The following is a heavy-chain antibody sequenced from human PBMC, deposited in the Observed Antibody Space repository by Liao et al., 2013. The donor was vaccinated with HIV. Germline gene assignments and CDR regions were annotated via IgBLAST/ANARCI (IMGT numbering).Heavy chain of an antibody. CDR1: GGSMSSFSYF. V-gene: IGHV4-39*07. J-gene: IGHJ6*03. Sequence: QLQLQESGPGLVKPSETLSLTCDVSGGSMSSFSYFWGWIRQPPGKGLEWIGSIYNSGTTYSNLSLKSRVIISLDTSKNQFSLSLSSVTAADTAVYYCAREQFCGGDCFSGKYFYMDVWGKGTTVTVSS. CDR3: AREQFCGGDCFSGKYFYMDV. D-gene: IGHD2-21*01. CDR2: IYNSGTT.